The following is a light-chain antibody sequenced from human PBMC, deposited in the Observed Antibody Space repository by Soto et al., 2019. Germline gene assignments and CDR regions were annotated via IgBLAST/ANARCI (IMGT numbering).Light chain of an antibody. CDR2: DGS. CDR3: QQRTRWPMT. Sequence: EIVMTQSPASLSVSPGESVTLSCRASQSVASNLAWYQQKPGQAPRPLIYDGSKRAAGVPDRISGDGSGTDYTLTISSLEPEDFAVYYCQQRTRWPMTFGQGTRLEIK. CDR1: QSVASN. J-gene: IGKJ5*01. V-gene: IGKV3-11*01.